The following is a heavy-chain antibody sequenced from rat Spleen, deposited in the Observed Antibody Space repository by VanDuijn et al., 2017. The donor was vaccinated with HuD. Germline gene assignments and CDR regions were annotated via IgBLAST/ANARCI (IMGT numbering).Heavy chain of an antibody. CDR1: GITFSDYV. CDR2: ISTGGGNT. D-gene: IGHD1-2*01. Sequence: EVQLVESGGGLVQPGRSLKLSCAASGITFSDYVMAWVRQAPTKGLEWVASISTGGGNTYYRDSVKGRFPISRDNAKNTLYLQMDSLRSEDTATYYCTTDTIAAGGYWGQGVMVTVSS. V-gene: IGHV5S23*01. J-gene: IGHJ2*01. CDR3: TTDTIAAGGY.